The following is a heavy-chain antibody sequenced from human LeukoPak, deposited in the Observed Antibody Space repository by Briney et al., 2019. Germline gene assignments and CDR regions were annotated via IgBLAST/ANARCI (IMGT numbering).Heavy chain of an antibody. D-gene: IGHD2-15*01. CDR2: LTGSGST. Sequence: GGSLRLSCVASGFAFSSFAMSWVRQAPGKGLEWVSGLTGSGSTYHADSVKGRFTISRDNSKNTLSLRMSSLRAEDTAVYYCAKMKGWRLYDYCMDVWGKGTTVTVSS. V-gene: IGHV3-23*01. CDR3: AKMKGWRLYDYCMDV. J-gene: IGHJ6*03. CDR1: GFAFSSFA.